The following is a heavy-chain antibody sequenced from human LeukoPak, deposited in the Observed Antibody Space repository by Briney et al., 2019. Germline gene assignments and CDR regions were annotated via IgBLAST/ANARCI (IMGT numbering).Heavy chain of an antibody. J-gene: IGHJ6*02. CDR1: GFTVSSNY. CDR3: ARDSHPGGMDV. V-gene: IGHV3-53*01. CDR2: IYSGGST. Sequence: GGTLRLSCAASGFTVSSNYMSWVRQAPGKGLEWVSVIYSGGSTYYADSVKGRFTISRDNSKNTLYLQMNSLRAEDTAVYYCARDSHPGGMDVWGQGTTVTVSS.